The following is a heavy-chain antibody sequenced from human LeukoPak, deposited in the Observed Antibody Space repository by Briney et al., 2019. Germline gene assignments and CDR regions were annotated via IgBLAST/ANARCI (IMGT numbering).Heavy chain of an antibody. CDR3: AKDLGDDYGGP. D-gene: IGHD4-23*01. J-gene: IGHJ4*02. V-gene: IGHV3-23*01. Sequence: GGSLRLSCTASGFTLSKYAMNWVRQAPGKGLECVSTISGNGAGTYYADPVQGRFIISRDSSKNTLYLQMNSLGAEDTAVYYCAKDLGDDYGGPWGQGTLVTVSS. CDR1: GFTLSKYA. CDR2: ISGNGAGT.